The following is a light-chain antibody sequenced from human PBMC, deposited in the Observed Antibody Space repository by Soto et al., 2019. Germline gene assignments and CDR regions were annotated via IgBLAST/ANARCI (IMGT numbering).Light chain of an antibody. V-gene: IGKV2-28*01. CDR2: FAS. CDR1: HSLLHRNGYNY. CDR3: MQAIQPPRT. Sequence: DIVMTQSPLSLPVTPGEPASISCRSRHSLLHRNGYNYLDWYLQKPGQSPQLLIYFASNRASGVPXRFRXXXXXXXFTLKISTVEAEDVGVYYCMQAIQPPRTFGQGTKLEIK. J-gene: IGKJ2*01.